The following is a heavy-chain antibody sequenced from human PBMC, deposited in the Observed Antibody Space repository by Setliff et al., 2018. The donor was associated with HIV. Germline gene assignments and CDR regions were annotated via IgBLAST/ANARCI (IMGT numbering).Heavy chain of an antibody. CDR1: GFTFSNYA. J-gene: IGHJ4*02. CDR2: MSGSGRGSVT. V-gene: IGHV3-23*01. D-gene: IGHD1-26*01. CDR3: ARDPLVGAPDYFDY. Sequence: GGSLRLSCAASGFTFSNYAMTWVRQAPGKGLEWVSYMSGSGRGSVTTYADSVKGRFTISRDFSDNTLYLQMNSLRPEDTAMYYCARDPLVGAPDYFDYWGQGTLVTVSS.